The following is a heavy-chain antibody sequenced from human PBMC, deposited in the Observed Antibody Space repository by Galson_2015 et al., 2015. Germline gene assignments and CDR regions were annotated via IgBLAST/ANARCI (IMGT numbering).Heavy chain of an antibody. D-gene: IGHD1-14*01. J-gene: IGHJ4*02. Sequence: SLRLSCAASGFTFSTYAIHWVCQAPGKGLEWVAVISYDGSKKSSADSVKGRFSVSRDNSKNTVYLQMSSLRVEDTAVYYCARDGPKGLTSFDYWGQGTLVTVSS. CDR2: ISYDGSKK. CDR3: ARDGPKGLTSFDY. CDR1: GFTFSTYA. V-gene: IGHV3-30-3*01.